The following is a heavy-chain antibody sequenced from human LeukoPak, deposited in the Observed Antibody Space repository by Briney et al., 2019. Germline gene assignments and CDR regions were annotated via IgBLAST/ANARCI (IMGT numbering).Heavy chain of an antibody. V-gene: IGHV1-18*01. J-gene: IGHJ6*02. CDR1: GYTFTSYG. Sequence: GASVKVSCKASGYTFTSYGISWVRQAPGQGLEWMGWISAYNGNTNYAQKLQGRVTMTTDTSTSTAYMELRSLRSDDTAVYYCARGVTYMLPYYYYGMDVWGQGTTVTVSS. D-gene: IGHD2-15*01. CDR2: ISAYNGNT. CDR3: ARGVTYMLPYYYYGMDV.